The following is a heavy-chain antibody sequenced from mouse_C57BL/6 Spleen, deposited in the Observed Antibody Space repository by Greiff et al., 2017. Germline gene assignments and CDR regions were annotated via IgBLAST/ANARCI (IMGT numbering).Heavy chain of an antibody. Sequence: EVKLVESGGGLVKPGGSLKLSCAASGFTFSSYAMSWVRQTPEKRLEWVATISDGGSYTNYPDNVKGRFTISRDNAKNNLYLQMSQLKAEDTAMYYCARGGYGRAWFAYWGQATLVTVSA. J-gene: IGHJ3*01. V-gene: IGHV5-4*03. CDR3: ARGGYGRAWFAY. CDR1: GFTFSSYA. CDR2: ISDGGSYT. D-gene: IGHD1-1*01.